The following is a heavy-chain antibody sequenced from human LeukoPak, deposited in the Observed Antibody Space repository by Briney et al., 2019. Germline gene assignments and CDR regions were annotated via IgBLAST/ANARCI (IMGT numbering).Heavy chain of an antibody. CDR3: ARDVSRSFYIGNRNWFDP. D-gene: IGHD6-13*01. J-gene: IGHJ5*02. V-gene: IGHV3-11*01. CDR2: ISSSGSTI. Sequence: GGSLRLSCAASGFTFSDYYMSWIRQAPGKGLEWVSYISSSGSTIYYADSVKGRFSISRDNAKNSLYLQMNSLRAEDTAVYYCARDVSRSFYIGNRNWFDPWGQGTLVTVSS. CDR1: GFTFSDYY.